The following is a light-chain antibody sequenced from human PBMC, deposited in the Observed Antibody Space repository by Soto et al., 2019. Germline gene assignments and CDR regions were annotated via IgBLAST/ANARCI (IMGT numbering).Light chain of an antibody. CDR1: SSNIGRGN. CDR3: GTWDSSLSDFV. CDR2: DNN. J-gene: IGLJ1*01. Sequence: QAVVTQPPSVSATPGQRVTISCSGSSSNIGRGNVNWYQQVPGTAPKLLIYDNNKRPSGIPDRFSGSKSGTSATLGITGLQTGDEADYYCGTWDSSLSDFVFGTGTKLTVL. V-gene: IGLV1-51*01.